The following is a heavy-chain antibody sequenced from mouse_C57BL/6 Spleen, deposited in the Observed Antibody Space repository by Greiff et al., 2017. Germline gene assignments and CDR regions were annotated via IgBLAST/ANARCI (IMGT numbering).Heavy chain of an antibody. CDR1: GYAFSSYW. CDR3: ARGGDYDSYYFDY. CDR2: NYPGDGDT. V-gene: IGHV1-80*01. J-gene: IGHJ2*01. Sequence: VKLQESGAELVKPGASVKISCTASGYAFSSYWMNWVKQRPGKGLEWIGENYPGDGDTNYNGKFKGKATVTADKSSSTAYMQLSSLTSEDSAVYFCARGGDYDSYYFDYWGQGTTLTVSS. D-gene: IGHD2-4*01.